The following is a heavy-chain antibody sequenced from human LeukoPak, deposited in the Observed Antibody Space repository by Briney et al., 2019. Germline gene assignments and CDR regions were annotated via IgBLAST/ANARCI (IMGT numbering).Heavy chain of an antibody. V-gene: IGHV1-46*01. CDR3: AREGGAGLIDY. CDR2: INPSGGST. CDR1: GYTFTSYY. D-gene: IGHD1-14*01. J-gene: IGHJ4*02. Sequence: ASVKVSCKASGYTFTSYYMHWVRQAPGQGLEWMGIINPSGGSTSYAQKFQGGVTMTRDTSTSTVYMELSSLRSEDTAVYYCAREGGAGLIDYWGQGTLVTVSS.